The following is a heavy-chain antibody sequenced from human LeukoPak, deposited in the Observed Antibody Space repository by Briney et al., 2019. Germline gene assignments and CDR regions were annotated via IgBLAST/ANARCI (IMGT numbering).Heavy chain of an antibody. D-gene: IGHD6-13*01. J-gene: IGHJ6*04. Sequence: GSLRLSCAASGFTFSSYNMNWIRQPPGKGLEWIGEINHSESTNYNPSLKSRVTISVDTSKNQFSLNLSSVTAADTAVYYCARDIATSGTVLDVWSKGTTVTISS. CDR2: INHSEST. CDR1: GFTFSSYN. CDR3: ARDIATSGTVLDV. V-gene: IGHV4-34*01.